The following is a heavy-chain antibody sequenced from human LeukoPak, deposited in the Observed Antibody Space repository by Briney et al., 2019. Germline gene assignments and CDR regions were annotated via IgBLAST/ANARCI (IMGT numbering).Heavy chain of an antibody. CDR1: GGTFRSYT. CDR3: ARGLCSSTSCYLSWFDP. J-gene: IGHJ5*02. V-gene: IGHV1-69*02. Sequence: SVKVSCKASGGTFRSYTISWVRQAPGQGLEWMGRSIPILGIANYAQKFQGRVTITADKSTSTAYMELSSLRSEDTAVYYCARGLCSSTSCYLSWFDPWGQGTLVTVSS. CDR2: SIPILGIA. D-gene: IGHD2-2*01.